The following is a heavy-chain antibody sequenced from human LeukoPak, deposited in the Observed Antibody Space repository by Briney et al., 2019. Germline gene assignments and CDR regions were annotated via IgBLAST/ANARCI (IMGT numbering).Heavy chain of an antibody. V-gene: IGHV1-2*06. J-gene: IGHJ5*02. Sequence: ASVKVSCKASGYTFTGYYMHWVRQAPGHGLEWLGRINPNSGVPNYPQKFQGRVTMTRDTAISTAYMQLSSLRSGDTAVYYCAREVGYSSSYYGRFDPWGQGTLVTVSS. D-gene: IGHD6-13*01. CDR1: GYTFTGYY. CDR2: INPNSGVP. CDR3: AREVGYSSSYYGRFDP.